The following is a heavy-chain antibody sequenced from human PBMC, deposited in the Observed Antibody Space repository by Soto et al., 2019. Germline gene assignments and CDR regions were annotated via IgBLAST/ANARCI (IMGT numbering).Heavy chain of an antibody. CDR3: AREMACYYDSSGYYRVFDY. Sequence: ASVKVSCKASGYTFTSYYMHWVRQAPGQGLEWMGIINPSGGSTSYAQKFQGRVTMTRDTSTSTVYMELSSLRSEDTAVYYCAREMACYYDSSGYYRVFDYWGQGTLVTVSS. D-gene: IGHD3-22*01. J-gene: IGHJ4*02. CDR2: INPSGGST. CDR1: GYTFTSYY. V-gene: IGHV1-46*01.